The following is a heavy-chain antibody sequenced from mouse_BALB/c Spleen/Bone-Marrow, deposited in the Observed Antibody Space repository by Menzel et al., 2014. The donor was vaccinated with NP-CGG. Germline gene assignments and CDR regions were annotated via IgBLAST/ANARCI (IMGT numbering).Heavy chain of an antibody. Sequence: VQLQQSGPEMVKPGASVKISCKSSGFTFTDYTMHWVKQNHGKSLEWIGHINPNIGGTSYTQKFNGKATLTIDKSSSPAYMERRSPTSEDSAVDYCVRSRYGDYCGQGTTLTVAS. D-gene: IGHD2-14*01. CDR3: VRSRYGDY. CDR1: GFTFTDYT. V-gene: IGHV1-22*01. CDR2: INPNIGGT. J-gene: IGHJ2*01.